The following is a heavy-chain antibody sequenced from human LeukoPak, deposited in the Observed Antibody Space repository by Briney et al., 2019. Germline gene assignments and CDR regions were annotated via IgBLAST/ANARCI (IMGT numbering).Heavy chain of an antibody. CDR1: GGSISSSNW. V-gene: IGHV4-4*02. Sequence: SGTLSLTCAVSGGSISSSNWWSWVRQPPGKGLEWIGEVYHSGLTNYSPSLKSRVTMSIDKSKNIFSLNLTSVTAADTALYYCARGYCTGGNCYSFGYWGQGTLVTVSS. CDR2: VYHSGLT. J-gene: IGHJ4*02. D-gene: IGHD2-8*02. CDR3: ARGYCTGGNCYSFGY.